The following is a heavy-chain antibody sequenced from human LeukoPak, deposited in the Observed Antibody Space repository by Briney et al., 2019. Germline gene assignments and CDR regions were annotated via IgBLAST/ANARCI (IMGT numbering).Heavy chain of an antibody. CDR1: GFTFSSYA. D-gene: IGHD2-21*02. Sequence: GGSLRLSCAASGFTFSSYAMSWVRQAPGKGLEWVSAISGSGGSTYYADSVKGRFTISRDNSKNTLYLQMNSLRAEDTAVYYCAKAYCGGDCYFWGYYMDVWGKGTTVTVSS. V-gene: IGHV3-23*01. CDR3: AKAYCGGDCYFWGYYMDV. J-gene: IGHJ6*03. CDR2: ISGSGGST.